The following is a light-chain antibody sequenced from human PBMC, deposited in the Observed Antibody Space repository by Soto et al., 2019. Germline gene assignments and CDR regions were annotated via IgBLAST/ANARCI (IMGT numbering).Light chain of an antibody. CDR3: AGWDDSLNGCV. J-gene: IGLJ1*01. CDR1: SSNIGSNT. V-gene: IGLV1-44*01. CDR2: TDD. Sequence: QSVLTQPPSASGTPGQRVTISCSGSSSNIGSNTVNWYQQLPGTAPKLLIHTDDERPSGVPDRFSGSRSGTSASLAISGLQSEDEADYYCAGWDDSLNGCVFGSGTKLTVL.